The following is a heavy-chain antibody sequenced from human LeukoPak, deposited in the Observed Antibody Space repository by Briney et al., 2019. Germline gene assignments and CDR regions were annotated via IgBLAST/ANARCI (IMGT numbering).Heavy chain of an antibody. CDR2: IYYSGST. CDR3: ARGGYWEPFDY. V-gene: IGHV4-59*01. Sequence: SETLSLTCTVSGGSISSYYWSWIRQPPGKGLEWIGYIYYSGSTNYNPSLKSRVTISVDTSKNQFSLKLSSVTAADTAVYYCARGGYWEPFDYWGQGTLVTVSS. J-gene: IGHJ4*02. CDR1: GGSISSYY. D-gene: IGHD2-8*02.